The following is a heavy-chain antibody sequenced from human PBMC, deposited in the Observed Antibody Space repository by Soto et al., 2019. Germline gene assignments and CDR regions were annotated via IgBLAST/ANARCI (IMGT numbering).Heavy chain of an antibody. J-gene: IGHJ6*02. D-gene: IGHD3-10*01. CDR3: ARVRGSGVYYYYYGMDV. CDR1: GFSFSKFA. CDR2: ITGSGGTI. V-gene: IGHV3-23*01. Sequence: GGSLRLSCAASGFSFSKFALIWVRQAPGTGQEWVSGITGSGGTIEYAASVQGRFTISRDNSKNTLYLQMNSLRAEDTAVYYCARVRGSGVYYYYYGMDVWGQGTTVTVSS.